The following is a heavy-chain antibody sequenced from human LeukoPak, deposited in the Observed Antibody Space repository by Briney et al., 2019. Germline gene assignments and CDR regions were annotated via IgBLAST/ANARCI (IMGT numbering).Heavy chain of an antibody. CDR3: ARGGCSSTSCYWRNNWFDP. D-gene: IGHD2-2*01. V-gene: IGHV1-2*02. Sequence: ASVKVSCKASGYTFTGYYMHWVRQAPGQGLEWMGWINPNSGGTNYAQKFQGRVTMTRDTSISTAYMELSRLRSDDTAVYYCARGGCSSTSCYWRNNWFDPWGQVTLVTVSS. CDR2: INPNSGGT. CDR1: GYTFTGYY. J-gene: IGHJ5*02.